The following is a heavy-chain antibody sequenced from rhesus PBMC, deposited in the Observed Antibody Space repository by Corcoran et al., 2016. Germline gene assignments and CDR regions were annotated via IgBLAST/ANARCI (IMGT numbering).Heavy chain of an antibody. CDR2: ISGSGGGA. V-gene: IGHV4-173*01. Sequence: QVQLQESGPGLVKPSETLSLTCAVSGGSVSSNYWSWIRPSPGKGLEGIGRISGSGGGAEYNPSLKSRVTLSTEKSKNQFSLRLTSVTAADTALYFCATLVGVPGSLDVWGRGVLVTVSS. CDR3: ATLVGVPGSLDV. J-gene: IGHJ5-2*02. CDR1: GGSVSSNY. D-gene: IGHD2-39*01.